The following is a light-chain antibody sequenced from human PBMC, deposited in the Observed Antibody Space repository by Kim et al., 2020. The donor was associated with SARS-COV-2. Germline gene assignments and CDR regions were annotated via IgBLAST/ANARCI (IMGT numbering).Light chain of an antibody. CDR1: QSVSSN. J-gene: IGKJ2*03. V-gene: IGKV3-15*01. CDR3: QQYYNWPPYS. CDR2: GAS. Sequence: ETVMTQSPGTLSVSPGERATLSCRASQSVSSNLAWYQQKPGQAPRLLIYGASSRVTGIPARFSGSGSGTEFTLTISSLQSEDFAVYYCQQYYNWPPYSFGQGTKLEI.